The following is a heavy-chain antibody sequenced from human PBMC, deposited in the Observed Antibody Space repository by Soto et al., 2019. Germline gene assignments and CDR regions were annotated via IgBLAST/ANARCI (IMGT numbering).Heavy chain of an antibody. Sequence: EVRLVESAGGLIQPGGSLRVSCAISGFAVSDIHLSWVRQAPGKGLEWVSVIYNDGTTFYADSVKGRFSISRDTSKNTISLQMDRLRVDDTAVYFCARDVWKSGSFFDYWGQATLVTVSS. CDR2: IYNDGTT. J-gene: IGHJ4*02. V-gene: IGHV3-53*01. CDR3: ARDVWKSGSFFDY. CDR1: GFAVSDIH. D-gene: IGHD1-26*01.